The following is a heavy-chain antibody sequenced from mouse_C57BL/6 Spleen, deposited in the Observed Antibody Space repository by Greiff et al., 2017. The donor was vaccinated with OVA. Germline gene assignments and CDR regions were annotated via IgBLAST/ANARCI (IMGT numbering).Heavy chain of an antibody. CDR1: GYTFTSYW. D-gene: IGHD2-4*01. CDR3: ARDDYDNAMDY. V-gene: IGHV1-61*01. CDR2: IYPSDSET. J-gene: IGHJ4*01. Sequence: QVQLKQPGAELVRPGSSVKLSCKASGYTFTSYWMDWVKQRPGQGLEWIGNIYPSDSETHYNQKFKDKATLTVDKSSSTAYMQLSSLTSEDSAVYYCARDDYDNAMDYWGQGTSVTVSS.